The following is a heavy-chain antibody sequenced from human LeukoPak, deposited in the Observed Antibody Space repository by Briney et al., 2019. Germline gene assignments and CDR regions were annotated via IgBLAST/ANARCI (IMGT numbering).Heavy chain of an antibody. Sequence: SETLSLTCTVSGGSISSYYWSRIRHPPGKGLEWIGYIYYSGSTNYNPSLKSRVTISVDTSKNQFSLKLSSVTAADTAVYYCARGRDGYIFDYWGQGTLVTVSS. CDR2: IYYSGST. CDR3: ARGRDGYIFDY. V-gene: IGHV4-59*01. D-gene: IGHD5-24*01. CDR1: GGSISSYY. J-gene: IGHJ4*02.